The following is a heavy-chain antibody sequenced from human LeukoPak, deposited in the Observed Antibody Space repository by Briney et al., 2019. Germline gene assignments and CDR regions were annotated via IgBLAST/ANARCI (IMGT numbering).Heavy chain of an antibody. D-gene: IGHD1-14*01. V-gene: IGHV4-39*01. J-gene: IGHJ4*02. CDR3: ARHVTLTNPFDY. CDR1: GGSISSSSHY. CDR2: IDYSGST. Sequence: SETLSLTCTVSGGSISSSSHYWGWIRRPPGKGLEWIGSIDYSGSTSYNPSLKARVTISVDTSKNQFSLKLSSVTAADTAIYYCARHVTLTNPFDYWGQGTLVTVSS.